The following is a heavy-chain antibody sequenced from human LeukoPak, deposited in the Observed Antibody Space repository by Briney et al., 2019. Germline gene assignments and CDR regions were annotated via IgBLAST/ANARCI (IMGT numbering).Heavy chain of an antibody. Sequence: SETLSLTCTVSGGSISSYCWSWIRQPAGKGLEWIGRIYTSGSTNYNPSLKSRVTMSVDTSKNQFSLKLSSVTAADTAVYYCARGKYSSSSNWFDPWGQGTLVTVSS. CDR3: ARGKYSSSSNWFDP. D-gene: IGHD6-6*01. CDR2: IYTSGST. J-gene: IGHJ5*02. CDR1: GGSISSYC. V-gene: IGHV4-4*07.